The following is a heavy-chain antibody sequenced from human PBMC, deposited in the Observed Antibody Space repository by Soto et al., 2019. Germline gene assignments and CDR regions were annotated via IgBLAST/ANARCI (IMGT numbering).Heavy chain of an antibody. V-gene: IGHV3-23*01. CDR3: AKDNYDILTGVIDY. CDR1: GFIFSTYG. Sequence: GGSLRLSCVASGFIFSTYGINWVRQAPGKGLEWVSSISANGGSTYYADSVKGRFTISRDNTKNTLYLQMNSLRAEDTAVYYCAKDNYDILTGVIDYWGQGTLVTVSS. CDR2: ISANGGST. D-gene: IGHD3-9*01. J-gene: IGHJ4*02.